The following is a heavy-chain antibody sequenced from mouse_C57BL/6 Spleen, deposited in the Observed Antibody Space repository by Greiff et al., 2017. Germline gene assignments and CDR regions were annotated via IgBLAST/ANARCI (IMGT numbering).Heavy chain of an antibody. CDR1: GYTFTSYW. J-gene: IGHJ2*01. CDR3: ARYDGSYYFDY. V-gene: IGHV1-53*01. CDR2: INPSNGGT. Sequence: VQLQQPGTELVKPGASVKLSCKASGYTFTSYWMHWVKQRPGPGLEWIGNINPSNGGTNYNEKFKSKATLTVDQSFSTAYMQLSSLTSEDSAVYYFARYDGSYYFDYWGQGTTLTVSS. D-gene: IGHD2-3*01.